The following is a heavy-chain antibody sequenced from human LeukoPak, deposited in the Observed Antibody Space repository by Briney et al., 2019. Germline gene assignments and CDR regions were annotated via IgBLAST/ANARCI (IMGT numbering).Heavy chain of an antibody. D-gene: IGHD2-2*01. CDR1: GFTFSSYG. J-gene: IGHJ4*02. Sequence: GGSLRLSCAASGFTFSSYGIHWVRQAPGKGLDWVAFTRYDGSNKYYADSVKGRFTISRDNSKNTLYLQMNSLKPEDTAVYYCARDPGQGYCSSTSCYSYWGQGTLVTVSS. CDR2: TRYDGSNK. CDR3: ARDPGQGYCSSTSCYSY. V-gene: IGHV3-30*02.